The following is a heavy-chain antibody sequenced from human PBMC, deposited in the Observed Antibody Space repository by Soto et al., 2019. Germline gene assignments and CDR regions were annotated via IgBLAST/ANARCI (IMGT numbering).Heavy chain of an antibody. CDR2: IYYSGST. V-gene: IGHV4-39*01. Sequence: SETLSLTCTVSGCSISSSSYYWGWIRQPPGKGLEWIGSIYYSGSTYYNPSLKSRVTISVDTSKNQFSLKLSSVTAADTAVYYCARPGNYGSGSYLYYLDYWGQGTLVS. CDR1: GCSISSSSYY. CDR3: ARPGNYGSGSYLYYLDY. D-gene: IGHD3-10*01. J-gene: IGHJ4*02.